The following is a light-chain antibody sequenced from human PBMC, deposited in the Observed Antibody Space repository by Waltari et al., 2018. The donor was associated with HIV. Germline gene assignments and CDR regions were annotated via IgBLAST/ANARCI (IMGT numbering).Light chain of an antibody. Sequence: QSALTQPASVSGSPGQSITIPCSGTVTDIGTYDHVSWYQQHTGRAPKLLIYAVSNRPSGVSNRFSASTSGNTASLTISGLRSDDEADYYCSSYGSGSTLVVFGGGTKVTVL. CDR1: VTDIGTYDH. CDR2: AVS. J-gene: IGLJ3*02. CDR3: SSYGSGSTLVV. V-gene: IGLV2-14*03.